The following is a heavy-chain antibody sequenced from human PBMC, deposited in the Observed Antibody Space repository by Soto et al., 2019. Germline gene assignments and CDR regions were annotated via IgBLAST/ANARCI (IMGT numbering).Heavy chain of an antibody. CDR2: IIPIFGTA. CDR3: SINGAWLWLLFEY. J-gene: IGHJ4*02. Sequence: QVQLVQSGAEVKKPGSSVKVSCKASGGTFSSYAISWVRQAPGQVLEWMGGIIPIFGTANYAQKFQGRGTITADESTSTEYIGLSSLRSEDTALYYCSINGAWLWLLFEYWGKGTLVTVYS. CDR1: GGTFSSYA. D-gene: IGHD5-18*01. V-gene: IGHV1-69*01.